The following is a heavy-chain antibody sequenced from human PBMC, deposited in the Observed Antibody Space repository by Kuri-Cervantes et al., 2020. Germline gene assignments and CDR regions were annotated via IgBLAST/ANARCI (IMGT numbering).Heavy chain of an antibody. CDR3: ARGARGYYGSGSYSRWYFDL. CDR2: ISYDGSNK. J-gene: IGHJ2*01. D-gene: IGHD3-10*01. CDR1: GFTFNNYA. V-gene: IGHV3-30-3*01. Sequence: GGSLRLSCAASGFTFNNYATHWVRQAPGKGLEWVAVISYDGSNKYYADSVKGRFTISRDNSKSTLYLQMNSLRAEDTAVYYCARGARGYYGSGSYSRWYFDLWGRGTLGTVSS.